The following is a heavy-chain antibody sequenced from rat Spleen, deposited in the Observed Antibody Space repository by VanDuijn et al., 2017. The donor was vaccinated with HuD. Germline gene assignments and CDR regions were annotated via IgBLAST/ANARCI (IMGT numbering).Heavy chain of an antibody. V-gene: IGHV5-29*01. CDR1: GFTFTDYN. D-gene: IGHD4-3*01. CDR3: ARQDTSGYSNWFAY. Sequence: EVQLVESDGGLVQPGRSLKLSCVASGFTFTDYNMAWVRQAPTKGLEWVATISSDGGRNFYRDSVKGRFTISRDNAKSTLYLQVDSLRSEDTATYYCARQDTSGYSNWFAYWGQGTLVTVSS. CDR2: ISSDGGRN. J-gene: IGHJ3*01.